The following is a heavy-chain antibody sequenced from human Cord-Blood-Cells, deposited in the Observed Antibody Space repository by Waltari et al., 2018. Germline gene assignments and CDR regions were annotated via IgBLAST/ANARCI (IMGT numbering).Heavy chain of an antibody. CDR1: GGSISSSRYY. D-gene: IGHD6-13*01. J-gene: IGHJ4*02. CDR3: ARRITGYSSSWPFDY. Sequence: LQMQESGPGPVRPSATLSLTSTVSGGSISSSRYYWGWIRQRPGKGLEWIGSIYSSGSTYYNPSLKSRVTISVDTSKNQFSLKLSSVTAADTAVYYCARRITGYSSSWPFDYWGQGTLVTVSS. CDR2: IYSSGST. V-gene: IGHV4-39*01.